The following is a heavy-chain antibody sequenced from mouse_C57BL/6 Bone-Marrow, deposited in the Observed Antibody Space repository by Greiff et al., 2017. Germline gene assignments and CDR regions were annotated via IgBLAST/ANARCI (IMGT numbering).Heavy chain of an antibody. D-gene: IGHD2-5*01. CDR3: ARRTAYYSNYVAMDY. V-gene: IGHV1-78*01. CDR2: IYPRDGST. Sequence: VQLQQSDAELVKPGASVKISCKVSGYTFTDHTIHWMKQRPEQGLEWIGYIYPRDGSTKDNEKFKGKATLTADKSSSTAYMQLNSLTSEDSAVYFCARRTAYYSNYVAMDYWGQGTSVTVSS. CDR1: GYTFTDHT. J-gene: IGHJ4*01.